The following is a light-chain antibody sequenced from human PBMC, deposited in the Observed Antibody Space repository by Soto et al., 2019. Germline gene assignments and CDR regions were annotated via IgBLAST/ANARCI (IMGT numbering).Light chain of an antibody. CDR1: RIIVHNY. CDR2: ATS. CDR3: QQYGSSL. Sequence: VMTRARDTLSLSPVDRATVSCRASRIIVHNYLAWYQQKRGQPPRLLIYATSTRATGIPDRFSGSGSVTNFTLTISRLEPEDFAVYYCQQYGSSLFGQGTKVDIK. J-gene: IGKJ1*01. V-gene: IGKV3-20*01.